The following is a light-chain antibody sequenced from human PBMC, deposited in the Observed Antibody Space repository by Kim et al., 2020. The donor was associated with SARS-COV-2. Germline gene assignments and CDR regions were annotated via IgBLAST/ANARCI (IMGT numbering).Light chain of an antibody. Sequence: TATLTATGNSNTVDNLDAAWRRQHQGHPPNLLSSRNNNRPAGIAERLSASRSGNTASLTITGLQPEDEADYYCSAWDSSLSAVVFGGGTQLTVL. CDR3: SAWDSSLSAVV. CDR2: RNN. J-gene: IGLJ2*01. CDR1: SNTVDNLD. V-gene: IGLV10-54*01.